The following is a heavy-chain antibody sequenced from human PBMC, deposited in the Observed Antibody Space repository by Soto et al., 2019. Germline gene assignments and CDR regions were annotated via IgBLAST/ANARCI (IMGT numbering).Heavy chain of an antibody. CDR2: IIPIFGTA. CDR1: GGTFSSYA. CDR3: ARDLSVEQWLVLTHAFEI. V-gene: IGHV1-69*13. J-gene: IGHJ3*02. D-gene: IGHD6-19*01. Sequence: SVKVSCKASGGTFSSYAISWVRQAPGQGLEWMGGIIPIFGTANYAQKFQGRVTITADESTSTAYMELSSLRSEDTAVYYCARDLSVEQWLVLTHAFEIWGQGTMGTVSS.